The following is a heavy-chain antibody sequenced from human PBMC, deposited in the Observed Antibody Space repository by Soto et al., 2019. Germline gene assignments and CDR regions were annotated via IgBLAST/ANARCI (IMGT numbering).Heavy chain of an antibody. D-gene: IGHD2-15*01. V-gene: IGHV3-20*01. CDR2: INWNGGST. CDR3: ARLGYCSGGSCPYYYYYYMDV. Sequence: GGSLRLSCAASGFTFDDYGMSWVRQAPGKGLEWVSGINWNGGSTGYADSVKGRFTISRDNAKNSLYLQMNSLRAEDTALYHCARLGYCSGGSCPYYYYYYMDVWGKGTTVTVSS. CDR1: GFTFDDYG. J-gene: IGHJ6*03.